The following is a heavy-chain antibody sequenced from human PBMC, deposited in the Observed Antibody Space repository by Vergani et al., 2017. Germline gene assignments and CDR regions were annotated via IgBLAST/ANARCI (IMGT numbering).Heavy chain of an antibody. CDR2: ISSSSGTI. CDR1: GFTFSSFS. J-gene: IGHJ3*02. V-gene: IGHV3-48*02. CDR3: ARDCRDGYDWAFDI. Sequence: VQLVESGGGLVQPGGSLRLSCAASGFTFSSFSMTWVRQAPGKGLELVSYISSSSGTIYYADSLKGRFTISRDNAKNSLYLQMNSLRDEDTAVYYCARDCRDGYDWAFDIWGQGTMVTVSS. D-gene: IGHD5-24*01.